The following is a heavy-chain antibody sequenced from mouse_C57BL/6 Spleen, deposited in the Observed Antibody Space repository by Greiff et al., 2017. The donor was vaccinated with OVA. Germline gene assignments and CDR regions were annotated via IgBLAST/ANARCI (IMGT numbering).Heavy chain of an antibody. CDR3: ARTGTLYYFDY. CDR2: IDPSDSET. D-gene: IGHD4-1*01. V-gene: IGHV1-52*01. Sequence: VQLQQPGAELVRPGSSVKLSCKASGYTFTSYWMHWVKQRPIQGLEWIGNIDPSDSETHYNQKFKDKATLTVDKSSSTAYMHLSSLTSEDSAVYYCARTGTLYYFDYWGQGTTLTVSS. CDR1: GYTFTSYW. J-gene: IGHJ2*01.